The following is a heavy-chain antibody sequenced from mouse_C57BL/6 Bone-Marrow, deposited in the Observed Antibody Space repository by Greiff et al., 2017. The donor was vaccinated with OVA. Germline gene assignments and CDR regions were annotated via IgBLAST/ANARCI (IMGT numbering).Heavy chain of an antibody. V-gene: IGHV1-26*01. CDR1: GYTFTDYY. CDR2: INPNNGGT. Sequence: VQLQQSGPELVKPGASVKISCKASGYTFTDYYMNWVKQSHGKSLEWIGDINPNNGGTSYNQKFKGKATLTVDKSSSTAYMELRSLTSEDSAVYYCARALIYYYGSSWGQGTTLTVSS. D-gene: IGHD1-1*01. J-gene: IGHJ2*01. CDR3: ARALIYYYGSS.